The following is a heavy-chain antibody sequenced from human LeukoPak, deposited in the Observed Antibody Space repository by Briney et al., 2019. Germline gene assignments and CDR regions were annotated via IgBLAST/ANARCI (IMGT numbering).Heavy chain of an antibody. CDR1: GGSITGYC. V-gene: IGHV4-4*07. Sequence: SETLSLTCTVSGGSITGYCWTWIRQPAGKGLEWIGRIYSGGSTNYNPPLKSRVTMSVDTPKNQFSLKLSSVTAADTAVYYCATGRDADSARGYYDMDVWGQGTTVTVSS. CDR2: IYSGGST. J-gene: IGHJ6*02. D-gene: IGHD5-24*01. CDR3: ATGRDADSARGYYDMDV.